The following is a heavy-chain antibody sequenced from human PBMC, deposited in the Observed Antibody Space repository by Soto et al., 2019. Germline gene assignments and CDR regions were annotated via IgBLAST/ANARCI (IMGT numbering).Heavy chain of an antibody. V-gene: IGHV5-51*01. CDR2: IYPGDSDT. J-gene: IGHJ6*03. CDR3: ARMDIVATIGSYYYYMDV. D-gene: IGHD5-12*01. Sequence: GESLKISCKGSGYSFTSYWIGWVRQMPGKGLEWMGIIYPGDSDTRYSPSFQGQVTISADKSISTAYLQWSSLKASDTAMYYCARMDIVATIGSYYYYMDVWGKGTTVTVS. CDR1: GYSFTSYW.